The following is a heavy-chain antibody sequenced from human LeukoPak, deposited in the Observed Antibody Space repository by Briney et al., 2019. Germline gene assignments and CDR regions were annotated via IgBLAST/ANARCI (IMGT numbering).Heavy chain of an antibody. D-gene: IGHD5-12*01. V-gene: IGHV5-51*01. CDR2: IDPSDSDT. CDR3: ARQKSGYDWAPY. Sequence: KVSRKASGYTFTTYAMHWVRQMPGKGLEWMGVIDPSDSDTRYSPSFQGQVTISADKSINTAYLQWTSLKASDTAIYYCARQKSGYDWAPYWGQGTLVTVSS. J-gene: IGHJ4*02. CDR1: GYTFTTYA.